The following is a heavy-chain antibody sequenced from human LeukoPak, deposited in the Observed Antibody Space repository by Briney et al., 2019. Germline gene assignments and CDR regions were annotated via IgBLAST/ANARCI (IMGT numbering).Heavy chain of an antibody. Sequence: GGSLRLSCAASGFTFSSYAMNWLRQAPGKGLEGVSAISGGGDSDYYADSVKGRITISRDNSKNTLYVQMNSLRGEDTAVYYCAKGSSLHRLDMWGQGKMVTVSS. J-gene: IGHJ3*02. CDR2: ISGGGDSD. V-gene: IGHV3-23*01. D-gene: IGHD6-13*01. CDR1: GFTFSSYA. CDR3: AKGSSLHRLDM.